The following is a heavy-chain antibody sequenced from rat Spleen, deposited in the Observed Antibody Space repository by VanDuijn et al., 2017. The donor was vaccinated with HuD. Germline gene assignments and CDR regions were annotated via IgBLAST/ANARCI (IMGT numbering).Heavy chain of an antibody. CDR1: GFSLTTYN. Sequence: QVQLKESGPGLVQPSQTLSLTCTVSGFSLTTYNVHWVRQPPGKGLEWMGAIWNGGGNDYNSAFKSRLSISRDTSKSQVFLEMNSLQTDDTAKYFCARQTLWVSDWYFDFWGPGTMVTVSS. J-gene: IGHJ1*01. D-gene: IGHD1-7*01. CDR2: IWNGGGN. CDR3: ARQTLWVSDWYFDF. V-gene: IGHV2-64*01.